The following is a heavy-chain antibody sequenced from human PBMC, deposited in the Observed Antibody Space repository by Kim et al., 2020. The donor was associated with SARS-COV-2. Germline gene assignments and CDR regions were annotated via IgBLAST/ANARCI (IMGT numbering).Heavy chain of an antibody. D-gene: IGHD3-10*01. CDR3: ARGGKRFGELPFDY. J-gene: IGHJ4*02. V-gene: IGHV4-39*01. CDR2: NYYSGST. CDR1: GGSISSSSYY. Sequence: SETLSLTCTVSGGSISSSSYYWGWIRQPPGKGLEWIGSNYYSGSTYYNPSLKSRVTISVDTSKNQFSLKLSSVTAADTAVYYCARGGKRFGELPFDYWGERTPVTASS.